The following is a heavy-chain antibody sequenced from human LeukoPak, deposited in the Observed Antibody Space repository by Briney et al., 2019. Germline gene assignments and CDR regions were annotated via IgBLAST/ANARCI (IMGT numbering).Heavy chain of an antibody. CDR3: ARSYDSSGYYLNWFDL. V-gene: IGHV4-39*01. CDR1: GGSISSSSYY. Sequence: SETLSLTCTVSGGSISSSSYYWGWIRQPPGKGLEWIGSIYYSGSTYYNPSLKSRVTISVDTSKNQFSLKLSSVTAADTAVYYCARSYDSSGYYLNWFDLWGQGTLVTVSS. D-gene: IGHD3-22*01. J-gene: IGHJ5*02. CDR2: IYYSGST.